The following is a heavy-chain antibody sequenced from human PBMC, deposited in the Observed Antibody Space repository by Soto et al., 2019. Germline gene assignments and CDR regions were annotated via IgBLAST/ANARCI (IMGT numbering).Heavy chain of an antibody. Sequence: QVQLVQSGAEVKKPGSSVKVSCKASGGTFSSYAISWVRQAPGQGLEWMGGIIPIFGTANYAQKFQGRVTITADESTSTAYMELSSLRSEDTAVYYCARDGLYYYDSHGPEPPYYYYGMDVCGQGTTVTVSS. V-gene: IGHV1-69*01. CDR1: GGTFSSYA. D-gene: IGHD3-22*01. CDR3: ARDGLYYYDSHGPEPPYYYYGMDV. J-gene: IGHJ6*02. CDR2: IIPIFGTA.